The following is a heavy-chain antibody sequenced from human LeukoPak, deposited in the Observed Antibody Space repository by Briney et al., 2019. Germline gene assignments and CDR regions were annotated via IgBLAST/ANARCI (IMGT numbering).Heavy chain of an antibody. J-gene: IGHJ6*02. V-gene: IGHV1-3*01. CDR2: INAGNGNT. D-gene: IGHD4-11*01. Sequence: ASVKVSCKASGYTFTSYAMHWVRQAPGQRLEWMGWINAGNGNTKYSQKFQGRVTITRDTSASTAYMELSSLRSEDTAVYYCARDHYSNYVPYYYYGKDVWGQGTTVTVSS. CDR3: ARDHYSNYVPYYYYGKDV. CDR1: GYTFTSYA.